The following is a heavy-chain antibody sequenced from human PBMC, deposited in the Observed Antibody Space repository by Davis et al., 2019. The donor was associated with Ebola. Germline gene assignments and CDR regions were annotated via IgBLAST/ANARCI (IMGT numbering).Heavy chain of an antibody. D-gene: IGHD4-17*01. V-gene: IGHV3-30*18. CDR3: AKDSSSSGDYAPDR. J-gene: IGHJ5*02. CDR1: GFTFSNYG. Sequence: GESLKISCVASGFTFSNYGMHWVRQAPGKGLEWVAVISFDGTNKQYADSLRGRFTVSRDNSKSTLYLEVNSLRTDDTAVYYCAKDSSSSGDYAPDRWGQGTLVIVSS. CDR2: ISFDGTNK.